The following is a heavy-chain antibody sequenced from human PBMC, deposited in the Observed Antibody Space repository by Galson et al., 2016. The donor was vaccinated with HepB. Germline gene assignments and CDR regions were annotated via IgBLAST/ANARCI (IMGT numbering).Heavy chain of an antibody. CDR2: ISSRSSTI. CDR3: VRGGDTVIGAAFDV. Sequence: SLRLSCAASGFTFSDYYMNWIRQAPGKGLEWISYISSRSSTIYYADSVKGRFTISRDNAKNSLFLQMNSLRAEDTAVYYCVRGGDTVIGAAFDVWGQGNPGHRLL. D-gene: IGHD5-18*01. CDR1: GFTFSDYY. V-gene: IGHV3-11*04. J-gene: IGHJ3*01.